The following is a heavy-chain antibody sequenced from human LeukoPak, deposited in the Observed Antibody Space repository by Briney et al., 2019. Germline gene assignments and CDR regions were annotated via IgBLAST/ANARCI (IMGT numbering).Heavy chain of an antibody. CDR2: ISGRSSTI. D-gene: IGHD6-6*01. V-gene: IGHV3-48*04. CDR1: GFTFSDYS. Sequence: GGSLRLSCAASGFTFSDYSMNWVRPAPGEGLEWVSYISGRSSTIYYADSVKGRFTISRDNAKNSLYLQVNSLRAEDTAVYYCARDPESARRDYDYYMDVWGKGTTVTVSS. J-gene: IGHJ6*03. CDR3: ARDPESARRDYDYYMDV.